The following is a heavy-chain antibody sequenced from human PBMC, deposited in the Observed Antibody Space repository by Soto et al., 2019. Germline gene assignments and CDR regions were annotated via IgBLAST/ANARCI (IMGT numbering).Heavy chain of an antibody. Sequence: GGSLRLSCAASGFTFDDYAMHWVRQAPGKGLEWVSGISWNGGSIGYADSVKGRFTISRDNAKNSLYLQMNSLRAEDTAFYYCAKGHPSGAGGSGYYPLDSDYWGQGTPVTVSS. CDR3: AKGHPSGAGGSGYYPLDSDY. V-gene: IGHV3-9*01. D-gene: IGHD3-3*01. J-gene: IGHJ4*02. CDR2: ISWNGGSI. CDR1: GFTFDDYA.